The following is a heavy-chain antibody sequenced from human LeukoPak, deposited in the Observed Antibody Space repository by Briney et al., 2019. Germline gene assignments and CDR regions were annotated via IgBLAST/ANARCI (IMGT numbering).Heavy chain of an antibody. CDR3: VRGWQQLGS. Sequence: GRSLRLSCEASGFTFSNYGMHWVRQAPGKGLEWVAVISYDGSNQYYADSVKGRFTISRDNSKNTLYLQMNSLTAEDTAVYYCVRGWQQLGSWGRGTLVTVSS. V-gene: IGHV3-30*03. CDR1: GFTFSNYG. J-gene: IGHJ5*02. D-gene: IGHD1-1*01. CDR2: ISYDGSNQ.